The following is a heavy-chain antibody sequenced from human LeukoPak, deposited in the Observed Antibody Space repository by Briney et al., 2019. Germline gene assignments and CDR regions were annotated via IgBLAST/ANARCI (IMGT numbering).Heavy chain of an antibody. D-gene: IGHD5-24*01. CDR1: GFTFSSYG. Sequence: GGSLRLSCAASGFTFSSYGMHWVRQAPGKGLEWVAFIRYGGSNKYYADSVKGRFTISRDNSKNTLYLQMNSLRAEDTAVYYCASSIDGSRHRRFDYWGQGTLVTVSS. V-gene: IGHV3-30*02. CDR3: ASSIDGSRHRRFDY. CDR2: IRYGGSNK. J-gene: IGHJ4*02.